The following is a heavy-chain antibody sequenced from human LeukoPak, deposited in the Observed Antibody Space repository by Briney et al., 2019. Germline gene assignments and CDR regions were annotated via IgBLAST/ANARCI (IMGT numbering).Heavy chain of an antibody. CDR2: IYYSGST. Sequence: PPETLSLTCTVSGGSISSSSYYWGWIRQPPGKGLGWIGRIYYSGSTYYNPSLKSRVTISVDTSKNQFSLKLSSVTAADTAVYYCARVGPYYGSGSYLSYWYFDLWGRGTLVTVSS. CDR1: GGSISSSSYY. CDR3: ARVGPYYGSGSYLSYWYFDL. D-gene: IGHD3-10*01. J-gene: IGHJ2*01. V-gene: IGHV4-39*07.